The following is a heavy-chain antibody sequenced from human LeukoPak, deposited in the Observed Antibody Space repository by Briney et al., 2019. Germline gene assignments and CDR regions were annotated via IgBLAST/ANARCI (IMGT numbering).Heavy chain of an antibody. V-gene: IGHV3-23*01. CDR1: GFTFSSYA. Sequence: GGSLRLSCAASGFTFSSYAMSWVRQAPGKGLEWVSAISGSGGSTYYADSVKGRFTISRDNSKNTPYLQMNSLRAEDTAVYYCAKDYYDSSGYYGYFDYWGQGTLVTVSS. CDR2: ISGSGGST. D-gene: IGHD3-22*01. J-gene: IGHJ4*02. CDR3: AKDYYDSSGYYGYFDY.